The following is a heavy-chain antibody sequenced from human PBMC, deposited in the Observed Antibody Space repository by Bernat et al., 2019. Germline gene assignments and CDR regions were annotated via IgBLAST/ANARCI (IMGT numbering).Heavy chain of an antibody. V-gene: IGHV2-5*02. CDR3: VRLDFGPGSHRFDY. D-gene: IGHD3-10*01. J-gene: IGHJ4*02. CDR1: GFSLTTSGVA. Sequence: QITLKESGPTLVKPTQTLTLTCTFSGFSLTTSGVAVGWIRQPPGKALEWLAVIHWDDDKRYSPSLKSRLTITKDTSKSQVVLTMTNTDPVDTATYFCVRLDFGPGSHRFDYWGQGTLVTVSS. CDR2: IHWDDDK.